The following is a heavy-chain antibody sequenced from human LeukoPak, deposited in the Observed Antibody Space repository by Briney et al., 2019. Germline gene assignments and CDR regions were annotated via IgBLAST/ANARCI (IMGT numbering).Heavy chain of an antibody. V-gene: IGHV1-46*01. D-gene: IGHD1-26*01. CDR2: INPSDGST. J-gene: IGHJ4*02. Sequence: GASVKVSCEASGYTFTSYYMHWVRQAPGQGLEWMGIINPSDGSTNYAQKFQGRVTMTRDRSRSTVYLELSSLRSEDTAVYYCTRPKDSGSHLFLFDYWGQGTLVTVSS. CDR3: TRPKDSGSHLFLFDY. CDR1: GYTFTSYY.